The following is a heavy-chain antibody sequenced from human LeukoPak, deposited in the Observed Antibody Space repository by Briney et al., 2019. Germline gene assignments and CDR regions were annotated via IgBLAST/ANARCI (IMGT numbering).Heavy chain of an antibody. CDR2: IYSSGAT. V-gene: IGHV4-4*09. CDR1: GGSITTYN. D-gene: IGHD2-2*01. Sequence: PSETLSLTCTVSGGSITTYNWSWIRQTPGQALEWIGHIYSSGATKYNPSLKRRATILLDTSKNQLSLKLSSVSAADTAVYYCARRTPGPQLDEYVAYFFDHWGQGTQVTVSS. CDR3: ARRTPGPQLDEYVAYFFDH. J-gene: IGHJ4*02.